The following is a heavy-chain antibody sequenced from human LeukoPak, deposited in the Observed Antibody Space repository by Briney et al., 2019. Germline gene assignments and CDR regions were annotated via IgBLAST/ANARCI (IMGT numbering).Heavy chain of an antibody. V-gene: IGHV1-69*13. J-gene: IGHJ4*02. CDR3: ARDFQGDYDSSGDY. Sequence: VASVKVSCKASGGTFSSYAISWVRQAPGQGLEWMGGIIPIFGTANYAQKFQGRVTITADESTSTAYMELSSLRSEDTAVYYCARDFQGDYDSSGDYWGQGTLVTVSS. CDR1: GGTFSSYA. D-gene: IGHD3-22*01. CDR2: IIPIFGTA.